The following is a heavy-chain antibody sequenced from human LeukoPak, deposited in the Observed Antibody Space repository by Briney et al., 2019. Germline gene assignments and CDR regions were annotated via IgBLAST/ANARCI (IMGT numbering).Heavy chain of an antibody. Sequence: ASVKVSCKASGYTLTSYDINWVRQATGQGLEWMGWMNPNRGNTGYAQKFQGRVTMTRNTSISTAYMELSSLRSEDTAVYYCARGRGVGATRQYYYYYYYMDVWGKGTTVTVSS. V-gene: IGHV1-8*01. D-gene: IGHD1-26*01. CDR1: GYTLTSYD. CDR3: ARGRGVGATRQYYYYYYYMDV. CDR2: MNPNRGNT. J-gene: IGHJ6*03.